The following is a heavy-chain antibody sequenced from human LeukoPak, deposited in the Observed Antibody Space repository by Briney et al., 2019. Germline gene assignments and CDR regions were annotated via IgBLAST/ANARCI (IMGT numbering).Heavy chain of an antibody. D-gene: IGHD2-2*01. V-gene: IGHV5-51*01. CDR2: IYPSDSTT. J-gene: IGHJ4*02. Sequence: GESLKISCKGSGYPYNNLWIGWVRQVPGKGVEWVGTIYPSDSTTRYSPSFQGQVTISADKSFSTAYLQWSSLKASDTGMYYCARRYCSSFAFFSPLDYWGEGTLVSVSS. CDR3: ARRYCSSFAFFSPLDY. CDR1: GYPYNNLW.